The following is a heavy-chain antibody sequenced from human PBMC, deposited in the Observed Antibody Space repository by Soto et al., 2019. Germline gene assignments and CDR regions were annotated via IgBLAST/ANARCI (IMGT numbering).Heavy chain of an antibody. D-gene: IGHD6-13*01. CDR3: VRDSGAKLSSS. Sequence: SVKVSCNASGGTFGSYRINSVRQARGQGLEWVGGIVPIYRPADYAHKFQGRVTITADESARTSYMELRSLKTKDTAVYYCVRDSGAKLSSSWGQGTLVTVSS. CDR2: IVPIYRPA. CDR1: GGTFGSYR. J-gene: IGHJ4*02. V-gene: IGHV1-69*13.